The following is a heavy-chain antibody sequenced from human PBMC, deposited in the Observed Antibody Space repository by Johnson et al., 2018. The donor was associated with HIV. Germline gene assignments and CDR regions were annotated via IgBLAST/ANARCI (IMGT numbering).Heavy chain of an antibody. Sequence: VQLVESGGGLVQPGGSLRVSCAASGFTFSYYWMTWVRQAPGKGLEWVANIKQDGSEKYYVDSVKGRFTISLDNAKNSLYLQMNSLGVEDTAVYYCARELDGSGYHPAEAAFDIWGQGTLVTVSS. CDR1: GFTFSYYW. J-gene: IGHJ3*02. CDR2: IKQDGSEK. CDR3: ARELDGSGYHPAEAAFDI. V-gene: IGHV3-7*05. D-gene: IGHD3-22*01.